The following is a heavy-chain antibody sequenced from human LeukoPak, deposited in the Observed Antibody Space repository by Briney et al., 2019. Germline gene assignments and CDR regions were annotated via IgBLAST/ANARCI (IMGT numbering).Heavy chain of an antibody. V-gene: IGHV1-8*03. CDR1: GGTFSSYA. J-gene: IGHJ1*01. CDR3: ARNGREARHFQH. CDR2: MNPNSGNT. Sequence: GSSVKVSCKASGGTFSSYAISWVRQATGQGLEWMGWMNPNSGNTGYAQKLQGRVTITRNTSISTAYMELSSLRSEDTAVYYCARNGREARHFQHWGQGTLVTVSS. D-gene: IGHD1-26*01.